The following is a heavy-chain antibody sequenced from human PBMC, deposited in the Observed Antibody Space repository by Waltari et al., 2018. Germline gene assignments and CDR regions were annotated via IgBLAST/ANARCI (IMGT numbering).Heavy chain of an antibody. D-gene: IGHD1-1*01. V-gene: IGHV4-39*01. CDR2: IYYSGST. CDR1: GGSISSSSYY. CDR3: ASSRSRHPRVQLERRSALS. Sequence: QLQLQESGPGLVKPSETLSLTCTVSGGSISSSSYYWGWIRQPPGKGLEWIGSIYYSGSTYYNPSLKSRVTISVDTSKNQFSLKLSSVTAADTAVYYCASSRSRHPRVQLERRSALSWGQGTLVTVSS. J-gene: IGHJ4*02.